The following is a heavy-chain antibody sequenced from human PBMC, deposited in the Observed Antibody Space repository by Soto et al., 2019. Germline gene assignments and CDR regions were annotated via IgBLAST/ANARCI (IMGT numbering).Heavy chain of an antibody. D-gene: IGHD5-12*01. CDR2: ISQIGST. CDR3: ARAVRGWRLGRGGYGN. V-gene: IGHV4-34*01. J-gene: IGHJ4*02. Sequence: SETLALTCAVYGGSFSSYYWCWVLPHPWKGLAWIGEISQIGSTNYIPSLKSRVTITVDFSKSQFSLKPTSAPAADTAVYHCARAVRGWRLGRGGYGNWGQGTL. CDR1: GGSFSSYY.